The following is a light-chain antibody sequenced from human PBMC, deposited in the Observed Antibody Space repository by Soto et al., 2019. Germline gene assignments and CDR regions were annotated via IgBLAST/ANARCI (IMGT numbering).Light chain of an antibody. CDR1: QSISSY. CDR2: AAS. Sequence: DIQMTQSPSSLSASVGDRVTITCRASQSISSYLNWYQQKPGKAPKLLIYAASSLQSGVPSRFSGTASGTDFTLTISRLEPEDFAVYHCQQSGSPPYTFGQGTKLEIK. J-gene: IGKJ2*01. CDR3: QQSGSPPYT. V-gene: IGKV1-39*01.